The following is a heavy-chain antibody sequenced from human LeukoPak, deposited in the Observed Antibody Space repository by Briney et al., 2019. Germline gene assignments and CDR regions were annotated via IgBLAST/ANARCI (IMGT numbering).Heavy chain of an antibody. V-gene: IGHV4-59*01. CDR2: IYYRGST. J-gene: IGHJ4*02. CDR1: GGSISSYY. D-gene: IGHD6-19*01. CDR3: ARDFRSGWPPV. Sequence: SETLSLTCTVPGGSISSYYWSWIRQPPGKGLEWIGYIYYRGSTNYNPSLKSRVTISVDTSKNQFSLKLSSVTAADTAVYYCARDFRSGWPPVWGQGTLVTVSS.